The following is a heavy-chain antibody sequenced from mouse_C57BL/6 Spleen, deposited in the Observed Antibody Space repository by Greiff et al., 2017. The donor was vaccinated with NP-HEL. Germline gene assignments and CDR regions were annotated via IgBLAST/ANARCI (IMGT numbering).Heavy chain of an antibody. Sequence: EVKLQESGPGLVKPSQSLSLTCSVTGYSITSGYYWNWIRQFPGNKLEWMGYISYDGSNNYNPSLKNRISITRDTSKNQFFLKLNSVTTEDTATYYCARDWFGYDGFAYWGQGTLVTVSA. J-gene: IGHJ3*01. V-gene: IGHV3-6*01. CDR3: ARDWFGYDGFAY. CDR2: ISYDGSN. D-gene: IGHD2-2*01. CDR1: GYSITSGYY.